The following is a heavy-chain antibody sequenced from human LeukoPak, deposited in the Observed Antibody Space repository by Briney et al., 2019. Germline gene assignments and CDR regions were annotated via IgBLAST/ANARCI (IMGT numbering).Heavy chain of an antibody. CDR3: ARDYYYNYMDA. Sequence: GGSLSLSCAAYGFTFGSHWMYWVRQGPGKRLVWVSRINSDGSITNYADSVKGRFTISRDNARNTLYLQMNSLRAEDTAVYFCARDYYYNYMDAWGKGTTVTVSS. J-gene: IGHJ6*03. CDR2: INSDGSIT. CDR1: GFTFGSHW. V-gene: IGHV3-74*01.